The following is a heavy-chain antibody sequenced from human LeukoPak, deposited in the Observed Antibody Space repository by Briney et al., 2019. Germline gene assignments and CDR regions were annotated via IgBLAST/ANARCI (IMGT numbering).Heavy chain of an antibody. D-gene: IGHD3-22*01. CDR3: ARVRVHYDSSGYYSDY. Sequence: PGRSLRLSCAASGFTFSAYSMNWVRQAPGKGLEWVSYISSGTSTIYDADSVKGRFTISRDNAKNSLYLQMNSLRAEDTAVYYCARVRVHYDSSGYYSDYWGQGTLVTVSS. CDR1: GFTFSAYS. CDR2: ISSGTSTI. J-gene: IGHJ4*02. V-gene: IGHV3-48*01.